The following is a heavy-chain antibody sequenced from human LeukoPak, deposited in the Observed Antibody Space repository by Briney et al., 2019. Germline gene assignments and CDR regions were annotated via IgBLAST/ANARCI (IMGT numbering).Heavy chain of an antibody. CDR3: ARLPTFYYDSSHYHYDY. V-gene: IGHV3-23*01. CDR2: ISGSGPST. D-gene: IGHD3-22*01. CDR1: GFTFQNYA. J-gene: IGHJ4*02. Sequence: GGSLRLSCAASGFTFQNYAMSWVRQAPGKGLEWASSISGSGPSTDYADSVKGRFTISRDKSENTLYLQMNSLRVEDTAVYYCARLPTFYYDSSHYHYDYWGQGTLVTVSS.